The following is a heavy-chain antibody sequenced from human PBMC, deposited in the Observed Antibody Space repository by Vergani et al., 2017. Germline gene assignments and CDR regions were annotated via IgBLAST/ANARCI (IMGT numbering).Heavy chain of an antibody. J-gene: IGHJ4*02. D-gene: IGHD3-16*01. Sequence: QVQLVESGGGVVQPGRSLRLSCAASGFTFSSYAMHWVRQAPGKGLEWVAVISYDGSNKYYAEAVKGRFNISRANSKNTLYLQMNSLRAEDTAVYYCARCRGDGRFSLYDWGQGTLVTVS. CDR3: ARCRGDGRFSLYD. CDR2: ISYDGSNK. CDR1: GFTFSSYA. V-gene: IGHV3-30-3*01.